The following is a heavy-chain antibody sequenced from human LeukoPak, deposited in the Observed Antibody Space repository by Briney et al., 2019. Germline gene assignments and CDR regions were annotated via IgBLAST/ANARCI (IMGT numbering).Heavy chain of an antibody. J-gene: IGHJ6*03. D-gene: IGHD6-13*01. CDR3: AKAAAGSQHSYYYYYYLDV. Sequence: ASVKVSCKASGYTFNTYGITWVRQAPGQGLEWMGWISGYNGKTKYAQKLQDRVTMTRDTSISTAYMELSRLRSDDTAVYYCAKAAAGSQHSYYYYYYLDVWGTGTTVTISS. V-gene: IGHV1-18*01. CDR2: ISGYNGKT. CDR1: GYTFNTYG.